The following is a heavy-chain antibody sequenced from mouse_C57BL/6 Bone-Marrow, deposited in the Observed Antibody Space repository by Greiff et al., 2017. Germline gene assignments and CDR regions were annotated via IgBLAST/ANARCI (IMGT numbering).Heavy chain of an antibody. CDR1: GYTFTDYY. CDR3: ARHGFDY. Sequence: DVQLQQSGPELVKPGASVKISCKASGYTFTDYYMNWVKQSHGKSLEWIGDINPNNGGTSYNQKFKGKATLTVDKSSSTAYMELRSLTSEDSAVYYCARHGFDYWGQGTTLTVSS. J-gene: IGHJ2*01. V-gene: IGHV1-26*01. CDR2: INPNNGGT.